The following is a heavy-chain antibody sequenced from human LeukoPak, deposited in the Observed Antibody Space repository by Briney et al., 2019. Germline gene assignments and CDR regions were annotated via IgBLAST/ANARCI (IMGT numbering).Heavy chain of an antibody. D-gene: IGHD4-17*01. CDR3: ATLNGDYEGFDY. V-gene: IGHV1-46*01. CDR1: GYTFTSYY. CDR2: INPSGGST. Sequence: ASVKVSCKASGYTFTSYYMHWVRQAPGQGLEWMGIINPSGGSTSYAQKFQGRVTMTRDTSTSTVYMELRSLRSDDTAVYYCATLNGDYEGFDYWGQGTLVTVSS. J-gene: IGHJ4*02.